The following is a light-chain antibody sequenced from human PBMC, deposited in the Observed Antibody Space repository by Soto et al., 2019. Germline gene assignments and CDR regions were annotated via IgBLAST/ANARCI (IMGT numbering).Light chain of an antibody. CDR1: SSNIGAGYD. Sequence: QLVLTQPPSVSGAPGQRVTISCTGRSSNIGAGYDVHWYQQLLGTAPKLLIYGDSNRPSGVPDRFSGSKSGTSASLSITGLQAEDEADYYCQSYDSSLSGYVFGTGTKVTVL. CDR3: QSYDSSLSGYV. CDR2: GDS. J-gene: IGLJ1*01. V-gene: IGLV1-40*01.